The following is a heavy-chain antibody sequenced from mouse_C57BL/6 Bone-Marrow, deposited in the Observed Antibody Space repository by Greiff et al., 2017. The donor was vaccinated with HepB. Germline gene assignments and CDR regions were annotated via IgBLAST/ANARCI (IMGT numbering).Heavy chain of an antibody. J-gene: IGHJ4*01. D-gene: IGHD1-1*01. Sequence: EVKLVESGGGLVKPGGSLKLSCAASGFTFSDYGMHWVRQAPEKGLEWVAYISSGSSTIYYADTVKGRFTISRDNTKNTLFLQMPSLRSKDTAMYYCARPYYYGSRHYYAMDYWGQGTSVTVAS. CDR3: ARPYYYGSRHYYAMDY. V-gene: IGHV5-17*01. CDR2: ISSGSSTI. CDR1: GFTFSDYG.